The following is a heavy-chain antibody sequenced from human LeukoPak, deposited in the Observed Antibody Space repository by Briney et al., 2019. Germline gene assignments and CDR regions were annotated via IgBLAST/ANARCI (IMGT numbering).Heavy chain of an antibody. CDR1: GGSISSYY. J-gene: IGHJ4*02. Sequence: SETLSLTCAVSGGSISSYYWSWIRQPAGKGLEWIGRIYTSGSTNYNPSLKSRVTMSVDTSKNQFSLKLSSVTAADTAVYYCARVGSSSWDYYFDYWGQGTLVTVSS. CDR3: ARVGSSSWDYYFDY. D-gene: IGHD6-13*01. CDR2: IYTSGST. V-gene: IGHV4-4*07.